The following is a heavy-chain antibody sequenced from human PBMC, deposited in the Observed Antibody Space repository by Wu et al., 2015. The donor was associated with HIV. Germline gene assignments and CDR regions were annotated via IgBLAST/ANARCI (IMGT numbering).Heavy chain of an antibody. CDR3: ARVYYDSSGSGGYFDY. V-gene: IGHV1-2*02. Sequence: QVQLVQSGAEVKKPGASVKVSCKASGYTFTGYYMHWVRQAPGQGLEWMGWINPNSGGTNYAQKFQGRVTMTRDTSISTAYMELSRLRSDDTAVYYCARVYYDSSGSGGYFDYWGQGTLVTVSS. D-gene: IGHD3-22*01. J-gene: IGHJ4*02. CDR1: GYTFTGYY. CDR2: INPNSGGT.